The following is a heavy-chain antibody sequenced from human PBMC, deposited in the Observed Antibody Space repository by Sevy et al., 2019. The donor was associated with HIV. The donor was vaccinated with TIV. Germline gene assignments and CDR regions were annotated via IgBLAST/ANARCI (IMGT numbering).Heavy chain of an antibody. Sequence: GGSLRLSCAASGFTFSKYSMSWVRQALGKGLEWVSTLSFGCGRINYADSVKGRFTISRDDSKNTLYLQMNSLGADDTAVYYCAREGCTKPHDYWGQGTLVTVSS. V-gene: IGHV3-23*01. D-gene: IGHD2-8*01. CDR3: AREGCTKPHDY. CDR2: LSFGCGRI. J-gene: IGHJ4*02. CDR1: GFTFSKYS.